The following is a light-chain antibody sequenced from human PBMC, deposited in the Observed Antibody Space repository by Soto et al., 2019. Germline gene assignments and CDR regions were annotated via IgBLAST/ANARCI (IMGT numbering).Light chain of an antibody. CDR3: QQRSNWPPLT. J-gene: IGKJ4*01. CDR1: QSVSSY. Sequence: EIVLTQSPATLSLSPGERATLSCRASQSVSSYLAWYQQKPGQAPRLLIYDASNRATGIPARFSGSGSGTDFTLTISSLEPEDSAVYYCQQRSNWPPLTFGGGPKVVIK. V-gene: IGKV3-11*01. CDR2: DAS.